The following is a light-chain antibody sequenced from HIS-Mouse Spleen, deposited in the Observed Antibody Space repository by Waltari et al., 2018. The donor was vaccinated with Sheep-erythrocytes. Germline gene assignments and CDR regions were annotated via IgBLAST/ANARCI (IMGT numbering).Light chain of an antibody. J-gene: IGLJ2*01. CDR1: SGHSSYA. CDR2: LNSDGSH. V-gene: IGLV4-69*01. Sequence: QLVLTQSPSASASLGASVKLTCTLSSGHSSYAIAWHQQQPEKGPRYLMKLNSDGSHSKGDGIPDRFSGSSAGAERYLSLSSLPSEDEADYYCQTGGTGIQVFGGGTKLTVL. CDR3: QTGGTGIQV.